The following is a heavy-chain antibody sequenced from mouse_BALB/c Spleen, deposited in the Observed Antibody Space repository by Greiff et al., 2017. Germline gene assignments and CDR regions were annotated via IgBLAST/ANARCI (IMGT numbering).Heavy chain of an antibody. CDR2: INPSNGRT. CDR3: ARPYGYDAFDY. J-gene: IGHJ2*01. D-gene: IGHD2-2*01. Sequence: VQLQQPGAELVKPGASVKLSCKASGYTFTSYWMHWVKQRPGQGLEWIGEINPSNGRTNYNEKFKSKATLTVDKSSSTAYMQLSSLTSKDSAVYYCARPYGYDAFDYWGQGTTLTVSS. V-gene: IGHV1S81*02. CDR1: GYTFTSYW.